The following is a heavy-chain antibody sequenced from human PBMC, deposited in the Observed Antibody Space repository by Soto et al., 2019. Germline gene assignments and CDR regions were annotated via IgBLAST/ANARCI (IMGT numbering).Heavy chain of an antibody. CDR3: ARLRYSDY. CDR2: IKEDGSEK. J-gene: IGHJ4*02. Sequence: EVQLVESGGGLVQPGGSLRLSCAASGFTFSRYWMTWVRQAPGKGLEWVANIKEDGSEKNYVDSVKGRFTISRDNAKNSLFLQMNSLRAEDTAVYYCARLRYSDYWGQGTLVTVSS. V-gene: IGHV3-7*01. CDR1: GFTFSRYW.